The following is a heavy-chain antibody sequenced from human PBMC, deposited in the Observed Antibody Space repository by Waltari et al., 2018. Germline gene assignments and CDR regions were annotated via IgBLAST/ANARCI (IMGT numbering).Heavy chain of an antibody. J-gene: IGHJ4*02. Sequence: QLQLQESGPGLVKPSETLSLTCPVSGDSITNTTHYWGWIRQPPGKGLEWIWSFYYNGNPYYNPSLKSRVTVSVDTSKKQFSLKLSSVTAADTAVYYCARFLWFGLYYSDYCGQGILVTVSS. CDR2: FYYNGNP. V-gene: IGHV4-39*07. CDR3: ARFLWFGLYYSDY. D-gene: IGHD3-10*01. CDR1: GDSITNTTHY.